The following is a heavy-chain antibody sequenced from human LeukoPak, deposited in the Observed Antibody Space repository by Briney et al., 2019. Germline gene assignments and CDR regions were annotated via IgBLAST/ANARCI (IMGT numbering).Heavy chain of an antibody. J-gene: IGHJ4*02. CDR3: TADSPVSMVHSFDY. V-gene: IGHV3-15*01. D-gene: IGHD3-10*01. CDR2: IKSKVNGETP. Sequence: SGGSLRLSCIASGFTFGDYAMDWVRQAPGKGLEWVGRIKSKVNGETPDYAAPVKGRFTVSRDDSINTLYLQMSSLKTEDTAVYYCTADSPVSMVHSFDYWGQGTLVTVSS. CDR1: GFTFGDYA.